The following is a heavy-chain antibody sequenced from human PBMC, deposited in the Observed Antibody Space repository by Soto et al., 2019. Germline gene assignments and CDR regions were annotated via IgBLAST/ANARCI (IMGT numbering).Heavy chain of an antibody. CDR1: GFTFSSYS. CDR3: AREYYGSGSYYSTLDAFDI. CDR2: ISSSSSSYI. Sequence: LRLSCAASGFTFSSYSMNWVRQAPGKGLEWVSSISSSSSSYIYYADSVKGRFTISRDNAKNSLYLQMNSLRAEDTAVYYCAREYYGSGSYYSTLDAFDIWGQGTMVTVSS. J-gene: IGHJ3*02. D-gene: IGHD3-10*01. V-gene: IGHV3-21*01.